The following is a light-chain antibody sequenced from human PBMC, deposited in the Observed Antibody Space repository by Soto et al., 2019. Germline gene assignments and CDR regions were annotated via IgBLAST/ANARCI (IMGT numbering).Light chain of an antibody. CDR2: GAS. J-gene: IGKJ1*01. CDR3: QQYYKWPRT. CDR1: QRVDIS. V-gene: IGKV3-15*01. Sequence: IVLTQSPGTLSLSPGERATLSFRASQRVDISLAWYQQTPGQAPRLLIHGASTRAPGVPARFSGSGSGAEFTLTISSLQSEDFGVYYCQQYYKWPRTFGQGTKVDIK.